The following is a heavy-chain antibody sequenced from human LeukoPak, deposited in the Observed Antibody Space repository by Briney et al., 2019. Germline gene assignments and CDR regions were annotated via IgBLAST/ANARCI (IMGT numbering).Heavy chain of an antibody. CDR3: ARYYYDSSGYLDY. CDR1: GYSISSGYY. J-gene: IGHJ4*02. Sequence: SETLSLTCTVSGYSISSGYYWGWIRQPPGKGLEWIGSIYHSGGTYYNPSLKSRVTISVDTSKNQFSLKLSSVTAADTAVYYCARYYYDSSGYLDYWGQGTLDTVSS. D-gene: IGHD3-22*01. V-gene: IGHV4-38-2*02. CDR2: IYHSGGT.